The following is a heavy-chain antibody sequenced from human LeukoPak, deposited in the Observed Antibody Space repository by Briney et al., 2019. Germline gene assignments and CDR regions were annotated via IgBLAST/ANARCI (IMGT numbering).Heavy chain of an antibody. J-gene: IGHJ4*02. V-gene: IGHV4-34*01. CDR2: INHSGST. Sequence: SETLSLTCAVYGGSFSGYYWSWIRQPPGKGLEWIGEINHSGSTNYNPSLKSRVTISVGTSKNQFSLKLSSVTAADTAVYYCARGDIAAAGPIDYWGQGTLVTVSS. CDR1: GGSFSGYY. D-gene: IGHD6-13*01. CDR3: ARGDIAAAGPIDY.